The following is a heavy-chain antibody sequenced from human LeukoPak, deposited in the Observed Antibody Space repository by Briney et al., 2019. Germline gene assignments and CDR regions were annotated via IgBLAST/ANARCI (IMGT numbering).Heavy chain of an antibody. J-gene: IGHJ4*02. CDR3: ARGRGSYYDY. V-gene: IGHV3-30*04. CDR1: GFTFSSYA. CDR2: ISYDGSNK. Sequence: PGGSLRLSCAASGFTFSSYAMHWVRQAPGKGLEWVAVISYDGSNKYYADSVKGRFTISRDNAKNSLYLQMNSLRAEDTALYYCARGRGSYYDYWGQGTLVTVSS. D-gene: IGHD1-26*01.